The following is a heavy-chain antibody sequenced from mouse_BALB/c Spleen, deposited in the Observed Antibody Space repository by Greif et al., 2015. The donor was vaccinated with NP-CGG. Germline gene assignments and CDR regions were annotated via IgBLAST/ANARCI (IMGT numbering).Heavy chain of an antibody. CDR3: ARGGDVWYFDV. J-gene: IGHJ1*01. CDR2: IYPGDGDT. D-gene: IGHD3-3*01. V-gene: IGHV1-82*01. Sequence: QVQLQQPGPELVKPGASVKISCKASGYAFSSSWMNWVKQRPGQGLEWIGRIYPGDGDTNYNGKFKGKATLTADKSSSTAYMQLSSLTSVDSAVYFCARGGDVWYFDVWGAGTTVTVSS. CDR1: GYAFSSSW.